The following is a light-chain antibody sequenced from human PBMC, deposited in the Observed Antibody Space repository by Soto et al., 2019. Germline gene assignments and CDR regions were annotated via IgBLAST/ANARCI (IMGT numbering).Light chain of an antibody. Sequence: QLVLTQPPSASGTPGQRVTISCSGSSSNIGSNYVYWYQQLPGTAPKLLSYRNNQRPSGVPDRFSGSKSGTSASLAISGLQSEDEADYYCAAWDGSLSGYVFGTGTTVTVL. V-gene: IGLV1-47*01. CDR1: SSNIGSNY. J-gene: IGLJ1*01. CDR3: AAWDGSLSGYV. CDR2: RNN.